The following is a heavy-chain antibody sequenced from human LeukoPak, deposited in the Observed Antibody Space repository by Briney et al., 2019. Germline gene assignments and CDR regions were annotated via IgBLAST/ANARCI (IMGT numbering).Heavy chain of an antibody. J-gene: IGHJ6*02. CDR2: INHSGGST. V-gene: IGHV1-46*01. Sequence: ASVKVSCKASGYNFISYYMHWVRQAPGQGLEWMGIINHSGGSTSNAQKFQDRVTMTRDTSTSTVYMELSSLKSEDTAVYYCAREDVVLVDAVRYYYYGMDVWGQGTTVTVSS. CDR1: GYNFISYY. D-gene: IGHD2-8*01. CDR3: AREDVVLVDAVRYYYYGMDV.